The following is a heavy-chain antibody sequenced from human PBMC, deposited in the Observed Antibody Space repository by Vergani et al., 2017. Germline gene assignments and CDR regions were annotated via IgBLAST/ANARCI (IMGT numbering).Heavy chain of an antibody. CDR2: ISSSSSYI. D-gene: IGHD2-8*02. V-gene: IGHV3-21*01. CDR3: ARDFFPGLGVPDAFDI. J-gene: IGHJ3*02. CDR1: GFTFSSYS. Sequence: EVQLVESGGGLVKPGGSLRLSCAASGFTFSSYSMNWVRQAPGKGLEWVSSISSSSSYIYYADSVKGRFTIPRDNAKNSLYLQMNSLRAEDTAVYYCARDFFPGLGVPDAFDIWGQGTMVTVSS.